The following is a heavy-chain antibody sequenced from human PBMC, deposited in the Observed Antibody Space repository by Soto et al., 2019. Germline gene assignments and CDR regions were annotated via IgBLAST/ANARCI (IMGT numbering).Heavy chain of an antibody. V-gene: IGHV3-11*06. D-gene: IGHD6-6*01. J-gene: IGHJ6*02. CDR1: RFTFSDYY. CDR3: ASDQGHSSSSTYGMDV. Sequence: QVQLVESGGGLVKPGGSLRLSCAASRFTFSDYYMSWIRQAPGKGLEWVAYISTRSSYTNYADSVRGRFTISRDNAKNSVYLQMTSLRAEDTAVYFCASDQGHSSSSTYGMDVWGQGTTVTVSS. CDR2: ISTRSSYT.